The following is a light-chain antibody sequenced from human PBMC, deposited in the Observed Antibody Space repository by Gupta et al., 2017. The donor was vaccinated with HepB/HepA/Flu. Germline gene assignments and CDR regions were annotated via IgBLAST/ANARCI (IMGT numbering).Light chain of an antibody. CDR3: QAWDSSTEVV. CDR2: QDD. V-gene: IGLV3-1*01. J-gene: IGLJ2*01. CDR1: KLGNKY. Sequence: SYDLTQPLSVSVSPGQTATITCGGDKLGNKYASWYQQKPGHSPVLVIYQDDKRPSGIPERFSASNSGNTATLTISGTQALDEADYYCQAWDSSTEVVFGGGTKLTGL.